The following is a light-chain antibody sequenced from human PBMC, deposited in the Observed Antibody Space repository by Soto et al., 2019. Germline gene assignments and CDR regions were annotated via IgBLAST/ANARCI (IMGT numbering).Light chain of an antibody. Sequence: SYELTQPPSVSVSPGQTASITCSGDKLGDKYASWYQQKPGQSPILVIYKDTQRPSGLPERFSGSNSGNTATLTISGTQAMDEADYYCQTWDSSTVIFGGGTKLTVL. CDR2: KDT. CDR3: QTWDSSTVI. CDR1: KLGDKY. V-gene: IGLV3-1*01. J-gene: IGLJ2*01.